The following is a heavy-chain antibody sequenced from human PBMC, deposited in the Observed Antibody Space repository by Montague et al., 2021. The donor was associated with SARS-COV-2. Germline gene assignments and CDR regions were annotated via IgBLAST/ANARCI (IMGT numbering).Heavy chain of an antibody. CDR2: LSGSGDET. J-gene: IGHJ5*02. V-gene: IGHV3-23*01. D-gene: IGHD4-23*01. CDR3: ARDPRGGISNWFDP. Sequence: SLRLSCAVSGFTFSRNAMSWVRQAPGKGLDWVSSLSGSGDETHYXGSVKGRFTISRDNSRSTVYMQMNSLRVEDTAVYYCARDPRGGISNWFDPWGQGTPVTVSS. CDR1: GFTFSRNA.